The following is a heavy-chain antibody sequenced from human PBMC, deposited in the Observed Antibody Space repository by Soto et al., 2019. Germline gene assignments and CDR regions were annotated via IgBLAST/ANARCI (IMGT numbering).Heavy chain of an antibody. Sequence: ASVKVSCKASGYTVTSYDISWVRQATGQGLEWMGWMNPSGGNADYAQKFQGRVTMTRNTSISTAYMELSSLRSEDTAVYYCARGSFLLREVSLSRFIHGGQET. D-gene: IGHD3-16*02. J-gene: IGHJ4*02. CDR2: MNPSGGNA. CDR1: GYTVTSYD. CDR3: ARGSFLLREVSLSRFIH. V-gene: IGHV1-8*02.